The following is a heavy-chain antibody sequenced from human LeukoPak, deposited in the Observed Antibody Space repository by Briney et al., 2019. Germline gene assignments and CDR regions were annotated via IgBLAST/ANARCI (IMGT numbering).Heavy chain of an antibody. CDR2: INWNGVGT. Sequence: GGSLRLSCAASGFSFGDFGMSWVRQAPGKGLEWVSGINWNGVGTSYIDSVKGRFTVSRDNAKNTLYLQMNSLRAEDTAVYYCARDSSLNYWGQGTLVTVSS. CDR3: ARDSSLNY. V-gene: IGHV3-20*04. CDR1: GFSFGDFG. J-gene: IGHJ4*02.